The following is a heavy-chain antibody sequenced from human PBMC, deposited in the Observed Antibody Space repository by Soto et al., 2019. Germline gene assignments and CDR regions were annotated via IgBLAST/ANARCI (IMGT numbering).Heavy chain of an antibody. V-gene: IGHV1-3*01. Sequence: RASVKVSCKAAGYSFTNYGIHWVRQAPGQRFEWMGWISAGNGQTKSSQRFQGRVTITRDTSASTAHMGLNSLTSEDTGVYYCARGSSSWENYYFYGLDVWGQGTTVTVSS. J-gene: IGHJ6*02. CDR1: GYSFTNYG. D-gene: IGHD6-13*01. CDR3: ARGSSSWENYYFYGLDV. CDR2: ISAGNGQT.